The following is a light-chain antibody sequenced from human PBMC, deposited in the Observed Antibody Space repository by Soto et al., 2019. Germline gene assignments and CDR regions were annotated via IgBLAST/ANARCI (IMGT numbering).Light chain of an antibody. CDR1: GSNIGKND. V-gene: IGLV1-51*01. Sequence: QSVLTQPHSVSAAPGQKVTISCSGSGSNIGKNDGSWYRQLPGAAPKLLIYDTKKRPSGIPDRFSGSKSGTSATLGITGLQTGDEDDYFCGTWDTRLGVVVFGGGTKLTVL. J-gene: IGLJ2*01. CDR2: DTK. CDR3: GTWDTRLGVVV.